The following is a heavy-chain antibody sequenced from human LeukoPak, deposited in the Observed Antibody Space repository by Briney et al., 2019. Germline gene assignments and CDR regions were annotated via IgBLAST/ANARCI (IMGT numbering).Heavy chain of an antibody. CDR2: IYSDNT. CDR1: GFTVSSNS. D-gene: IGHD4/OR15-4a*01. Sequence: GGSLRLPCTVSGFTVSSNSMSWVRQAPGKGLEWVSFIYSDNTHYSDSVKGRFTISRDNSKDTLYLQMNSLRAEDTAVYYCARRAGAYSHPYDYWGQGTLVTVSS. V-gene: IGHV3-53*01. J-gene: IGHJ4*02. CDR3: ARRAGAYSHPYDY.